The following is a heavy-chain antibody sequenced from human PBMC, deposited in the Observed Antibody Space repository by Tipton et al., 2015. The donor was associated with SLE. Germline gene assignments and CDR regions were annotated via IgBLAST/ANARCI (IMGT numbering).Heavy chain of an antibody. CDR2: VYYSGST. Sequence: TLSLTCAVYGGSFSGYYWSWIRQPPGKGLEWIGSVYYSGSTSYNPSLKSRVTISVDTSKNQFSLKLSSVTAADTAVYYCARGESWPEYFQHWGQGTLVTVSS. V-gene: IGHV4-34*01. CDR1: GGSFSGYY. CDR3: ARGESWPEYFQH. D-gene: IGHD6-13*01. J-gene: IGHJ1*01.